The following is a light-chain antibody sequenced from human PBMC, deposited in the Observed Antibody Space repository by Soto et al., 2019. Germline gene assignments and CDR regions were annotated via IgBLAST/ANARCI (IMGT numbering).Light chain of an antibody. CDR1: QSVRSRY. CDR3: QQYGTSPHT. Sequence: EIVLTQSPGTLSLSPGERATLSCRASQSVRSRYLAWYQQKPGQAPRLLIYGSSSRPPGIPDRVSGSGSATEFTLTISRLEPEDFAVYYCQQYGTSPHTFGQGTKVDIK. V-gene: IGKV3-20*01. J-gene: IGKJ1*01. CDR2: GSS.